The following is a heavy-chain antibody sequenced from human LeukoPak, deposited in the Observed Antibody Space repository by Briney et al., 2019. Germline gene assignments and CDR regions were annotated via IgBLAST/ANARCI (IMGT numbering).Heavy chain of an antibody. Sequence: LRLSCAASGFLVSSNYMSCIRQHPGKGLEWIGYIYYSGSTYYNPSLKSRVTISVDTSKNQFSLKLSSVTAADTAVYYCARAPRLLWFGEFSHYFDYWGQGTLVTVSS. J-gene: IGHJ4*02. V-gene: IGHV4-31*02. CDR3: ARAPRLLWFGEFSHYFDY. CDR2: IYYSGST. CDR1: GFLVSSNY. D-gene: IGHD3-10*01.